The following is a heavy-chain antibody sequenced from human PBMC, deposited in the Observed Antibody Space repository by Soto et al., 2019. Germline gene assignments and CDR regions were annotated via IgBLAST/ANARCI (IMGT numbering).Heavy chain of an antibody. D-gene: IGHD2-21*02. CDR2: IYYSGST. V-gene: IGHV4-59*01. CDR1: GGSISSYY. CDR3: ARVGVAYCGGDCYSSWFDP. Sequence: QVQLQESGPGLVKPSETLSLTCTVSGGSISSYYWSWIRQPPGKGLEWIGYIYYSGSTNYNPSLKRRVTISVDTSKNQFSLKLSSVTAADTAVYYCARVGVAYCGGDCYSSWFDPWGQGTLVTVSS. J-gene: IGHJ5*02.